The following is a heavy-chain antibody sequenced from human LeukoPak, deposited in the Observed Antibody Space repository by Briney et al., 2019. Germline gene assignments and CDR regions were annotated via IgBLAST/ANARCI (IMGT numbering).Heavy chain of an antibody. Sequence: SETLSLTCTVSGYSISSGYYWGWIRQPPGKGLEWIGSIYHSGSTYYNPSLKSRVTISVDTSKNQFSLKLSSVTAADTAVYYCVRGPIQLWYWGQGTLVTVSS. CDR2: IYHSGST. J-gene: IGHJ4*02. CDR3: VRGPIQLWY. D-gene: IGHD5-18*01. CDR1: GYSISSGYY. V-gene: IGHV4-38-2*02.